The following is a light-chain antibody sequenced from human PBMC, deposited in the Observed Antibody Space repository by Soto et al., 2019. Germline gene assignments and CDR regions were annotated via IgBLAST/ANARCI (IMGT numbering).Light chain of an antibody. CDR1: QDVSSK. V-gene: IGKV3D-15*01. CDR2: DAS. Sequence: EMVVTQSPATLSVSPGERVTLSCRTSQDVSSKLAWYQQKPGQPPSLLIYDASTRATGTPARFSGSGSGTEFTLAVSSLQSEDYAVYYCQQRSNWPPLSFGGGTKVEMK. J-gene: IGKJ4*01. CDR3: QQRSNWPPLS.